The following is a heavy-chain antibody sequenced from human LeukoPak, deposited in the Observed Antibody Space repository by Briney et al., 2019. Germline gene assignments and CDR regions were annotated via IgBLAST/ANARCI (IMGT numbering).Heavy chain of an antibody. J-gene: IGHJ4*02. CDR3: AKGTLTKTHGISWDPFDY. D-gene: IGHD6-13*01. Sequence: SQTLSLTCTVSADSLSSGGHYWAWIRQLPGKGLESIGFIHHSGSSRHNPSLKDRVAISVDASRKQFALRLSSVTAADTAVYYCAKGTLTKTHGISWDPFDYWGQGTLVTVSS. CDR2: IHHSGSS. CDR1: ADSLSSGGHY. V-gene: IGHV4-31*03.